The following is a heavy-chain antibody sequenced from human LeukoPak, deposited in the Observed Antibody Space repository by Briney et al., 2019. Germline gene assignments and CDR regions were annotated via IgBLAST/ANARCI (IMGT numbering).Heavy chain of an antibody. D-gene: IGHD6-19*01. J-gene: IGHJ4*02. CDR3: ARVEGSSGWYYPFDY. CDR1: GYTFTSYY. CDR2: INPSGGST. V-gene: IGHV1-46*01. Sequence: GASVKVSCKASGYTFTSYYMHRVRQAPGQGLEWTGTINPSGGSTSYAQKFQGRVTMTRDTSTSTVYMELSSLRSEDTAVYYCARVEGSSGWYYPFDYWGQGTLVTVSS.